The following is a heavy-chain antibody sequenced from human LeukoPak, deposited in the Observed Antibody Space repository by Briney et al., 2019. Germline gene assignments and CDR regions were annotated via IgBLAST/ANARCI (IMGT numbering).Heavy chain of an antibody. CDR3: ARGHGSRSYSYFGMDV. Sequence: ASVKVSCKASGYSFTGYYMHWVRQAPGQGLEWMGWINPNSGATNYAQKFQGRVTMTRDTSISTAYMELGRLRSDDTAVYYCARGHGSRSYSYFGMDVCGRGTTVTVSS. CDR1: GYSFTGYY. CDR2: INPNSGAT. D-gene: IGHD3-10*01. J-gene: IGHJ6*02. V-gene: IGHV1-2*02.